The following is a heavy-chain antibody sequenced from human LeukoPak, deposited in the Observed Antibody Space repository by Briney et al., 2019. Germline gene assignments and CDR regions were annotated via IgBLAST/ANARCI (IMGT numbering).Heavy chain of an antibody. V-gene: IGHV5-51*01. CDR2: IYPGDSDT. J-gene: IGHJ5*02. D-gene: IGHD1-26*01. CDR1: GSRFTSYW. Sequence: GASLKISYKGSGSRFTSYWIGWVRPMPGKGLEWMGIIYPGDSDTRYGPSFQGQVTISADKSISTAYLQWSSLKASDTAMYYCARQAGGSYYNWFDPWGQGTLVTVSS. CDR3: ARQAGGSYYNWFDP.